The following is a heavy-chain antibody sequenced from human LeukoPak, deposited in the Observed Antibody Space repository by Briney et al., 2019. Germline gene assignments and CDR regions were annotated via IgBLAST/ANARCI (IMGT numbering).Heavy chain of an antibody. CDR3: ARDYCSGDSCYFDY. CDR2: ISGNNGNT. Sequence: GASVKVSCKASGYTFTSYGISWVRQAPGQGLEWMGWISGNNGNTNSAQKLQGRVTLTTDTSTSTAYMELRSLRSDDTAVYYCARDYCSGDSCYFDYWGQGTLVTASS. J-gene: IGHJ4*02. CDR1: GYTFTSYG. V-gene: IGHV1-18*01. D-gene: IGHD2-15*01.